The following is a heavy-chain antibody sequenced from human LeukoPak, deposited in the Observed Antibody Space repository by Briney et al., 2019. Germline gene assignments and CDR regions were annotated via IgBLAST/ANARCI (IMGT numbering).Heavy chain of an antibody. CDR1: GFTFSSYS. CDR3: ARFIRFGGTIFGVVGDSPRAFDY. V-gene: IGHV3-21*01. D-gene: IGHD3-3*01. CDR2: ISSSSSYI. Sequence: GGSLRLSCAASGFTFSSYSMNWVRQAPGKGLEWVSSISSSSSYIYYADSVKGRFTISRDNAKNSLYLQMNSLRAEDTAVYYCARFIRFGGTIFGVVGDSPRAFDYRGQGTLVTVSS. J-gene: IGHJ4*02.